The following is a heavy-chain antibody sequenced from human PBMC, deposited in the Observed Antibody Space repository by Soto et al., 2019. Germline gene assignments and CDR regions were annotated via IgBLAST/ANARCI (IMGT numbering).Heavy chain of an antibody. Sequence: SGPTLVHPTETLTLTCTVSGFSLSNARMGVSWIRQPPGKALEWLAHIFSNDEKSYRTSLKSRLTITMYTSKSQVVLTMTNMDPVDTATYECARIRPLGEWELPYYFDYWGQGTLVTVSS. J-gene: IGHJ4*02. V-gene: IGHV2-26*01. CDR2: IFSNDEK. CDR1: GFSLSNARMG. CDR3: ARIRPLGEWELPYYFDY. D-gene: IGHD1-26*01.